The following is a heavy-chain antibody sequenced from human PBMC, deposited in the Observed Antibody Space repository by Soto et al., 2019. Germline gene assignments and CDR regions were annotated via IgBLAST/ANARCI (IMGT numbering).Heavy chain of an antibody. CDR1: GYIFSNYY. D-gene: IGHD3-10*01. J-gene: IGHJ3*02. CDR2: FNPSGDAT. V-gene: IGHV1-46*01. CDR3: ARRGMSKIGFDT. Sequence: QVQLVQSGAEVKKPGTSVKVSCKASGYIFSNYYMHWVRQAPGQGLEWVGVFNPSGDATHYAQSFQGRVSVTRDTSTSTVYMELMTLTSEDTAVYYCARRGMSKIGFDTWGQGTMVTVSS.